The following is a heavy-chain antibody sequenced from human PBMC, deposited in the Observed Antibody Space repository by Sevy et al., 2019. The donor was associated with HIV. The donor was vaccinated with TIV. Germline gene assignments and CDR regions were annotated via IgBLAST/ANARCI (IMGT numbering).Heavy chain of an antibody. CDR3: ARDPETSNKIDY. J-gene: IGHJ4*02. CDR2: IREDGSQS. CDR1: GFSFSRYW. V-gene: IGHV3-7*01. D-gene: IGHD2-2*01. Sequence: GGSLRLSCVASGFSFSRYWMHWVHQTPKKGLEWVARIREDGSQSWHVESVKGRFTISRDDAKNALYLQMNSLRAEDTAVYYGARDPETSNKIDYWGQGTMVTVSS.